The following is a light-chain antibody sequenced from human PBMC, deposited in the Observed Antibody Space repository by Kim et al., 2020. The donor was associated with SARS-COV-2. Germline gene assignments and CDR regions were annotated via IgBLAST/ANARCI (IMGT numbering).Light chain of an antibody. CDR1: QSINNW. V-gene: IGKV1-5*03. Sequence: ASVGDRVTITCRASQSINNWLAWYQQKPGKAPKLLIYMASTLESGVPSRFSGSGSGTEFTLTISSLRPDDFATYYCQQDNSYPLTFGGGTKVDIK. J-gene: IGKJ4*01. CDR3: QQDNSYPLT. CDR2: MAS.